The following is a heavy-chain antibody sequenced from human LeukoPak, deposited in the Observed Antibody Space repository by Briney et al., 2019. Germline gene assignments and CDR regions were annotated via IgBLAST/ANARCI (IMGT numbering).Heavy chain of an antibody. D-gene: IGHD3-3*01. CDR2: INHSGVT. V-gene: IGHV4-34*01. J-gene: IGHJ4*02. CDR1: GGSFNSYC. CDR3: ARGARLLGWFVVGRPPSAYCFDS. Sequence: SETLSLTCAVYGGSFNSYCWTWIRQSPGKGLEWIGEINHSGVTNYNPSLKSRITMSVDTSKNQFALKLNSVTAADSAVYYCARGARLLGWFVVGRPPSAYCFDSWGLETLVTVSS.